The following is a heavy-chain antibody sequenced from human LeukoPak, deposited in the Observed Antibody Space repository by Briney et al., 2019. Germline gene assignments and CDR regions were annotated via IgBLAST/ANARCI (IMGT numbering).Heavy chain of an antibody. CDR2: IYYSGST. CDR1: GGSISSYY. CDR3: ARQYTWNYVGY. J-gene: IGHJ4*02. Sequence: PSETLSLTCTVSGGSISSYYWSWIRQPPGKGLEWIGSIYYSGSTYYNPSLKSRVTISVDTSKNQFSLKLSSVTAADTAVYYCARQYTWNYVGYWGQGTLVTVSS. V-gene: IGHV4-59*12. D-gene: IGHD1-20*01.